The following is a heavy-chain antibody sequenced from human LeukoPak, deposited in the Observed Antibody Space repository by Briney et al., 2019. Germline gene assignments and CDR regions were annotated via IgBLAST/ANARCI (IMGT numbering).Heavy chain of an antibody. V-gene: IGHV1-24*01. J-gene: IGHJ6*03. Sequence: ASVKVSCKVSGYTLTELSMHWVRQAPGKGLEWMGGFDPEDGETIYAQKFQGRVTMTEDTSTDTAYMELSSLRSEDTAVYYCATFEKKMIFGVVTTLDYYMDVWGKGTTVTVSS. CDR2: FDPEDGET. D-gene: IGHD3-3*01. CDR3: ATFEKKMIFGVVTTLDYYMDV. CDR1: GYTLTELS.